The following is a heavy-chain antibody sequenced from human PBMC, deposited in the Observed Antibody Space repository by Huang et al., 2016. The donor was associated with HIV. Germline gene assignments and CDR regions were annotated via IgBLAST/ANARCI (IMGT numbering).Heavy chain of an antibody. Sequence: QITLKESGPTLVKPTQTLTLTCTFSGFPLSTRGVGVGWIRQPPGKALEWLALIHWNNDKHYNSSLKSRLTITKDTSKNQVVLTMTNVDPLDTATYYCARRAASGWQQEYFHLWGQGTLVTVSS. CDR1: GFPLSTRGVG. CDR3: ARRAASGWQQEYFHL. J-gene: IGHJ1*01. D-gene: IGHD6-19*01. V-gene: IGHV2-5*01. CDR2: IHWNNDK.